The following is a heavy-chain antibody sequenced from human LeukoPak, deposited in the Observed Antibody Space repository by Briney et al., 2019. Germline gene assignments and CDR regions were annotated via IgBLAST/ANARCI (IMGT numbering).Heavy chain of an antibody. CDR3: ASLGPYGSGSYSFDY. J-gene: IGHJ4*02. D-gene: IGHD3-10*01. V-gene: IGHV3-21*01. CDR2: ISSSGSKT. CDR1: GFTFSSYN. Sequence: GGSLRLSCAASGFTFSSYNMGWVRQAPGKGLEWVSSISSSGSKTHYADSVKGRFTISRDNAKNSLYLQLNSLRAEDTAVYYCASLGPYGSGSYSFDYWGQGTLVTVSS.